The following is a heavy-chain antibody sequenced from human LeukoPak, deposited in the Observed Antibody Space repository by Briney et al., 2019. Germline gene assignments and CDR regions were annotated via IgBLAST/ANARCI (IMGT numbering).Heavy chain of an antibody. D-gene: IGHD6-19*01. CDR2: IYYSGST. J-gene: IGHJ4*02. CDR1: GGSISSYY. Sequence: SETLSLTCTVSGGSISSYYWSWIRQPPGKGLEWIGYIYYSGSTNYNPSLKSRVTISVDTSKNQFSLKLSSVTAADTAVYYRARQTRYSSGCYYFDYWGQGTLVTVSS. CDR3: ARQTRYSSGCYYFDY. V-gene: IGHV4-59*08.